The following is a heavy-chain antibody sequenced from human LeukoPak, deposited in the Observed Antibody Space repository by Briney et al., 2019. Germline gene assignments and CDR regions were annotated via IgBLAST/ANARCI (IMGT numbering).Heavy chain of an antibody. CDR1: GGTFSSYA. CDR3: ASQGEYSSSWGWFDP. D-gene: IGHD6-6*01. Sequence: GASVKVSCKASGGTFSSYAISWVRQAPGQGLEWMGGIIPIFGTAEYAQKFQGRVTITADESTSTAYMELSSLRSEDTSVYSCASQGEYSSSWGWFDPWGQGTLVTVSS. J-gene: IGHJ5*02. V-gene: IGHV1-69*13. CDR2: IIPIFGTA.